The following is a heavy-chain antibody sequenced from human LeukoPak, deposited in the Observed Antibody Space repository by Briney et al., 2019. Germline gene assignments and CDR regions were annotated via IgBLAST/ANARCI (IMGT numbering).Heavy chain of an antibody. CDR1: GFTFSSYS. V-gene: IGHV3-21*01. D-gene: IGHD4-17*01. Sequence: GGSLRLSCAASGFTFSSYSMNWVRQAPGKGLEWVSSISSSSSYIYYADSVKGRFTISRDNAKNSLYLQMNSLRAEDTAVYYCAGALYYGDSVDYWGQGTLVTVSS. CDR3: AGALYYGDSVDY. J-gene: IGHJ4*02. CDR2: ISSSSSYI.